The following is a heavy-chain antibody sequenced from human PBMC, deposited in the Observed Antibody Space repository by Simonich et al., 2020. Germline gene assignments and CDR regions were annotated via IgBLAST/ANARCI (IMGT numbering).Heavy chain of an antibody. CDR3: ARDHLDSGSYYFDY. Sequence: QVQLVESGGGVVQPGRSLRLSCAASGFTFSSYALHVVPQAPGKVVEWVGVVTYGGMNKYYADSVKGRVTISRDNSKNTLYLQMNSLRAEYTAVYYCARDHLDSGSYYFDYWGQGTLVTVSS. CDR2: VTYGGMNK. CDR1: GFTFSSYA. J-gene: IGHJ4*02. D-gene: IGHD1-26*01. V-gene: IGHV3-30*07.